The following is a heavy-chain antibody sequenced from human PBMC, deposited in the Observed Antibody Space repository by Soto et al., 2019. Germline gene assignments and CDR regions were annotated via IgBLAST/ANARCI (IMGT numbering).Heavy chain of an antibody. V-gene: IGHV1-46*01. J-gene: IGHJ4*02. CDR1: GYTFTHYY. CDR2: INPASGST. CDR3: ARDLAAGDH. Sequence: QVQLVQSGAEVKKPGASVKLSCRTSGYTFTHYYIHWVRQAPGQGLEWLAIINPASGSTNYAQDFLGRVTLTMDTSATTVYMELSGLRAEDTAMFYCARDLAAGDHWGQATLVTVSS. D-gene: IGHD6-25*01.